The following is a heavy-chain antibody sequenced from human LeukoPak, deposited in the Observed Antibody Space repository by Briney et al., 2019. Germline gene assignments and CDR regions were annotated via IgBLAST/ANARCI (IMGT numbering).Heavy chain of an antibody. D-gene: IGHD5-12*01. J-gene: IGHJ4*02. CDR2: INPNSGGT. CDR1: GYTFTGYY. V-gene: IGHV1-2*02. CDR3: ATGDIVAIPPFDY. Sequence: ASVKVSCKASGYTFTGYYMHWVRQAPGQGLEWMGWINPNSGGTNYAQKFQGRVTMTRDTSISTAYMELSRLRSDDTAVYYCATGDIVAIPPFDYWGQGTLVTVSS.